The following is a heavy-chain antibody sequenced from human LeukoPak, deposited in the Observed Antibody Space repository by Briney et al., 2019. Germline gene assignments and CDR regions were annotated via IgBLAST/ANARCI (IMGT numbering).Heavy chain of an antibody. D-gene: IGHD3-16*02. J-gene: IGHJ4*02. CDR1: GGSFSGYY. CDR2: IYHSGST. V-gene: IGHV4-30-2*01. Sequence: SETLSLTCAVYGGSFSGYYWSWIRQPPGKGLEWIGYIYHSGSTYYNPSLKSRVTISVDRSKNQFSLKLSSVTAADTAVYYCARAFPYRDWGQGTLVTVSS. CDR3: ARAFPYRD.